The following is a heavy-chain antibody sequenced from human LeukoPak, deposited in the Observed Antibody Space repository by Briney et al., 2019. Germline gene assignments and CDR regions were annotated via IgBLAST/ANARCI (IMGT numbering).Heavy chain of an antibody. CDR1: GGSISSYY. CDR2: IYYSGST. J-gene: IGHJ4*02. D-gene: IGHD3-22*01. Sequence: SETLSLTCTVSGGSISSYYWSWIRQPPGKGLEWIGYIYYSGSTNYNPSLKSRVTISVDTSKNQFSLKLSSVTAADTAVYYCARAQPYYHDSSPPLDYWGQGTLVTVSS. V-gene: IGHV4-59*01. CDR3: ARAQPYYHDSSPPLDY.